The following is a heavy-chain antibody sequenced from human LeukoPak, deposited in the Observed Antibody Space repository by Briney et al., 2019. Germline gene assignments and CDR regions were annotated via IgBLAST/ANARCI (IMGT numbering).Heavy chain of an antibody. V-gene: IGHV3-74*01. J-gene: IGHJ3*02. CDR1: GFTFERYW. Sequence: GGSLRLSCAASGFTFERYWMHWVRQVPGKGLVWVARINNDGTHITYTDSVKGRFIISRDNAKRTLFLQMNSLRAEDTAVYFCARLSSWVFEIWGQGTMVTVSS. D-gene: IGHD3-16*01. CDR2: INNDGTHI. CDR3: ARLSSWVFEI.